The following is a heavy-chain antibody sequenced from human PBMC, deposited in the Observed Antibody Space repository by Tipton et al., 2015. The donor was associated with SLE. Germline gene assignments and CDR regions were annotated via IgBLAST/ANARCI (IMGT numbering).Heavy chain of an antibody. J-gene: IGHJ3*02. Sequence: SLRLSCAASGFTFSRSWMHWVRQAPGKGLVCVSRINSDGSSTTYADSVKGRFTISRDNAKNTLYLQMKSLRAEDTAVYYCARTSSGGAFDIWGQGTMVTVSS. CDR3: ARTSSGGAFDI. CDR2: INSDGSST. CDR1: GFTFSRSW. D-gene: IGHD2-2*01. V-gene: IGHV3-74*01.